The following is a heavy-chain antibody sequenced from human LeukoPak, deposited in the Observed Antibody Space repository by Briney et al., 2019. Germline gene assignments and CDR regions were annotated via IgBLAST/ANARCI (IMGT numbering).Heavy chain of an antibody. CDR3: ARELDWGSNRPLDY. Sequence: PGGSLRLSCAASGFTLSIYDMSWVRQAPGKGLECVSATDRGVGSTNTYYADSVKGRFIISRDNANNSLYLQMNSLRAEDTAVYFCARELDWGSNRPLDYWGQGTLVTVSS. CDR2: TDRGVGSTNT. CDR1: GFTLSIYD. V-gene: IGHV3-21*01. J-gene: IGHJ4*02. D-gene: IGHD7-27*01.